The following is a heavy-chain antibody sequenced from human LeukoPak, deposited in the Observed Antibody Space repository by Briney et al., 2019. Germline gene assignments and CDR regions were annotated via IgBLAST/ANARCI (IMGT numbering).Heavy chain of an antibody. V-gene: IGHV3-21*01. Sequence: GGSLRLSCAASGFTFSSYSMNWVRQAPGEGLEWVSSISSSSSYIYYADSVKGRFTISRDNAKNSLYLQMNSLRAEDTAVYYCARDSPYYYDSSGYPNWFDPWGQGTLVTVSS. CDR1: GFTFSSYS. CDR3: ARDSPYYYDSSGYPNWFDP. J-gene: IGHJ5*02. CDR2: ISSSSSYI. D-gene: IGHD3-22*01.